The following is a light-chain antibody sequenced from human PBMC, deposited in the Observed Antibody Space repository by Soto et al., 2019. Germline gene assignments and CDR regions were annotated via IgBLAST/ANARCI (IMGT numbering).Light chain of an antibody. V-gene: IGKV1-27*01. J-gene: IGKJ4*01. CDR2: AAS. CDR1: QGISNY. CDR3: QQYDNSPPLT. Sequence: DIQMTQSPSSLSASVGDRVTITCRASQGISNYLAWYQQKPGKVPKLLIYAASTLQSGVPSRFSGSGSGTDFTLTISSLQSEDFALYFCQQYDNSPPLTFGGGTKVEF.